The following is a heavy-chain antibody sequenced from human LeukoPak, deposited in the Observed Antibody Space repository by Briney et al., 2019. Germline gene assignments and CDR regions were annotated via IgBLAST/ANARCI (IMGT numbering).Heavy chain of an antibody. CDR2: IYYSGRT. Sequence: SETLSLTCSVSGDSVSRSDSYRDWIRQPPGKGLEWIGTIYYSGRTYYSPSLKSRVTMSVDPSNNQFSLNLRSVTAADTAVYYCARRRYYDGSGYLEWGQGTLLSVSS. D-gene: IGHD3-22*01. V-gene: IGHV4-39*01. CDR1: GDSVSRSDSY. J-gene: IGHJ1*01. CDR3: ARRRYYDGSGYLE.